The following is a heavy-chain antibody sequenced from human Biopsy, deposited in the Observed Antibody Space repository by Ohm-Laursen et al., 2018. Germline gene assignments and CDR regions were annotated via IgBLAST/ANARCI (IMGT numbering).Heavy chain of an antibody. CDR3: AADINVWNVNY. Sequence: GASVKVSCKVSGYAVTEFSMHWVRQAPGKGLEWMGGFAPENGKTIYAQKFQGRVTMTEDTSTDTAYMELSSLRSGDTAVYYCAADINVWNVNYWGQGTQATVSS. CDR2: FAPENGKT. CDR1: GYAVTEFS. J-gene: IGHJ4*02. V-gene: IGHV1-24*01. D-gene: IGHD1-1*01.